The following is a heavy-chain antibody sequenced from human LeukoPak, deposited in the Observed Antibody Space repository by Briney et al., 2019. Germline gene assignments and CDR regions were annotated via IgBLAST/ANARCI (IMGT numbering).Heavy chain of an antibody. D-gene: IGHD1-14*01. CDR1: GYTFSDYY. Sequence: ASVKVSCKASGYTFSDYYMHWVRQAPGQGLEWMGWINPDSGGTKYAQKFQDRVTMTSDTSISTAYMELSRLRPDDTAVYYCARDHLLFRQPPNWFDPWGQGTLVTVSS. CDR2: INPDSGGT. V-gene: IGHV1-2*02. CDR3: ARDHLLFRQPPNWFDP. J-gene: IGHJ5*02.